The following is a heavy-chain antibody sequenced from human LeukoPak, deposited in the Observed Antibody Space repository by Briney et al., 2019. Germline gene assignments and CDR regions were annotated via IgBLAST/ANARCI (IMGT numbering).Heavy chain of an antibody. J-gene: IGHJ6*03. CDR1: GYTFTSYD. Sequence: ASVKVSCKASGYTFTSYDINWVRQATGQGLEWMGWMNPNSGNTGYAQKFQGRVTITRITSINTAYSELSSLRSEDTAVYYCARLYGDYGYYYYYYMDVWGKGTTVTVSS. CDR3: ARLYGDYGYYYYYYMDV. CDR2: MNPNSGNT. V-gene: IGHV1-8*03. D-gene: IGHD4-17*01.